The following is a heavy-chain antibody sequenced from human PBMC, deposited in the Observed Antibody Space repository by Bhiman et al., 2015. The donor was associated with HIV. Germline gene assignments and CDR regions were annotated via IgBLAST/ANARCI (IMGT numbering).Heavy chain of an antibody. CDR3: APRDTMVRGVS. CDR1: GFTFSSYG. Sequence: QVQLVESGGGVVQPGRSLRLSCAASGFTFSSYGTHWVRQAPGKGLEWVAVISYDGSNKYYADSVKGRFTISRDNSKNTLYLQMNSLRAEDTAVYYCAPRDTMVRGVSWGQGTLVTVSS. V-gene: IGHV3-30*03. CDR2: ISYDGSNK. J-gene: IGHJ4*02. D-gene: IGHD3-10*01.